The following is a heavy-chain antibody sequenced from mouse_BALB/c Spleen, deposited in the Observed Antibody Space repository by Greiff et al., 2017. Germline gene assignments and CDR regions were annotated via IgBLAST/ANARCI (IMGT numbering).Heavy chain of an antibody. CDR2: IRLKSNNYAT. V-gene: IGHV6-6*02. D-gene: IGHD1-1*01. CDR3: TRDYGSSRAFAY. J-gene: IGHJ3*01. Sequence: EVHLVESGGGLVQPGGSMKLSCVASGFTFSNYWMNWVRQSPEKGLEWVAEIRLKSNNYATHYAESVKGRFTISRDDSKSSVYLQMNNLRAEDTGIYYCTRDYGSSRAFAYWGQGTLVTVSA. CDR1: GFTFSNYW.